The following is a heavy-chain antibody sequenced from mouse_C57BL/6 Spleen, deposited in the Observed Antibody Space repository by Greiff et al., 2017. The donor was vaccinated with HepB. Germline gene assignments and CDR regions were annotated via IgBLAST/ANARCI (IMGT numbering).Heavy chain of an antibody. CDR1: GYAFSSYW. CDR2: IYPGDGDT. D-gene: IGHD1-1*01. CDR3: ARRRYGSSYDAWFAY. V-gene: IGHV1-80*01. Sequence: QVQLQQSGAELVKPGASVKISCKASGYAFSSYWMNWVKQRPGKGLEWIGQIYPGDGDTNYNGKFKGKATLTADKSSSTAYMQLSSLTSEDSAVYFCARRRYGSSYDAWFAYWGQGTLVTVSA. J-gene: IGHJ3*01.